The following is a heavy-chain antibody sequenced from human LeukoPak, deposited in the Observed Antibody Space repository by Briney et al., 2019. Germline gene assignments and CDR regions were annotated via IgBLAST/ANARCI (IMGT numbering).Heavy chain of an antibody. CDR3: ARARGSMVRNDY. V-gene: IGHV3-11*06. Sequence: PGGSLRLSCAASGFTFSDYYMSWIRQAPGKGLEWVSYISSSSSYTNYADSVKGRFTISRDNAKNSLYLQMNSLRDEDTAVYYCARARGSMVRNDYWGQGTLVTVSS. CDR2: ISSSSSYT. CDR1: GFTFSDYY. J-gene: IGHJ4*02. D-gene: IGHD3-10*01.